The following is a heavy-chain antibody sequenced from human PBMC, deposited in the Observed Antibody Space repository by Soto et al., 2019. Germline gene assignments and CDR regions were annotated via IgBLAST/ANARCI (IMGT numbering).Heavy chain of an antibody. V-gene: IGHV3-23*01. D-gene: IGHD3-9*01. J-gene: IGHJ4*02. CDR1: GFTFNNFA. Sequence: EVHLLGSGGDLVKPGGSLRLSCEVSGFTFNNFAMSWVRQSPGKGLEWVSTISSDGDLRHYAESVKGWFTISRDNSKSSLFLQMNSLRAEDTALYFCAKVRQRFLDILTGATNFDSWGQGTLVTVSS. CDR3: AKVRQRFLDILTGATNFDS. CDR2: ISSDGDLR.